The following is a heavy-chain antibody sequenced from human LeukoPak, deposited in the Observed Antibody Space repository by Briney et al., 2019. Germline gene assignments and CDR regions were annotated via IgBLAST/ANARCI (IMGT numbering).Heavy chain of an antibody. V-gene: IGHV3-15*01. CDR1: GFTFSNAW. D-gene: IGHD4/OR15-4a*01. Sequence: GGSLRLSCAASGFTFSNAWMSWVCQAPGKGLEWVGRIKSKTDGGTTDYAARVKGRFTISRDDSKNTLYLQMNSLKTEDTGVYYCTTELRRKLLGFDYWGQGTLVTVSS. CDR3: TTELRRKLLGFDY. J-gene: IGHJ4*02. CDR2: IKSKTDGGTT.